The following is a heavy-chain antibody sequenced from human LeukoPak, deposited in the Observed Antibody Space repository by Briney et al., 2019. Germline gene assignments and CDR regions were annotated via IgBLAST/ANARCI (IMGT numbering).Heavy chain of an antibody. CDR2: IWYDGSNK. CDR3: ARENYGMDV. V-gene: IGHV3-33*01. CDR1: GFTFSSYG. Sequence: GGSLRLSCAASGFTFSSYGMHWVRQAPGKGLEWVAVIWYDGSNKYYADSVKGRLTISRDNSKNTLYLQMNSLRAEDTAVYYCARENYGMDVWGQGTTVTVSS. J-gene: IGHJ6*02.